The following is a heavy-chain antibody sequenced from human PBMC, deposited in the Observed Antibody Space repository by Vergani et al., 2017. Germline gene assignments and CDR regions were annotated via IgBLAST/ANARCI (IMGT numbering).Heavy chain of an antibody. D-gene: IGHD2-15*01. V-gene: IGHV4-61*02. CDR3: ARGSCLGGSCYKPLFDY. CDR2: IHTSGST. J-gene: IGHJ4*02. CDR1: GGSINSQNYY. Sequence: QVQLQESGPGLVKPSQTLSLTCTVSGGSINSQNYYWSWIRQPAGKGLEWIGRIHTSGSTKYNPSLNSRVTMSEATSKNQFSLILTSVTAADTAVYFCARGSCLGGSCYKPLFDYWGQGILVTVSS.